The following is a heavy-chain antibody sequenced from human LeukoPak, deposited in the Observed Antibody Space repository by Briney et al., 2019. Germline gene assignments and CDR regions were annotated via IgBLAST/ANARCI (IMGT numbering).Heavy chain of an antibody. V-gene: IGHV3-9*01. Sequence: GGSLRLSCAASGFTFDDYAMHWVRQAPGKGLEWVSGISSNSGSIDYADSVKGRFIISRDNAKNSLYLQMNSLRAEDTALYYCTKGAHYYDSSGYWSWGQGTLVTVSS. CDR3: TKGAHYYDSSGYWS. J-gene: IGHJ5*02. CDR1: GFTFDDYA. CDR2: ISSNSGSI. D-gene: IGHD3-22*01.